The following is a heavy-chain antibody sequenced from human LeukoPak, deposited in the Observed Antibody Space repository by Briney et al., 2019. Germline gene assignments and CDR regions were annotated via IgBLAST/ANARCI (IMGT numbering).Heavy chain of an antibody. CDR1: GFTFSSYW. Sequence: PGGSLRLSCAASGFTFSSYWMGWVRQAPGKGLEWVANIKQDGSEKYYVDSVKGRFTISRDNAKNSLYLQMNSLRAEDTAVYYCARPRGYCSGGSCRYYFDYWGQGTLVTVSS. V-gene: IGHV3-7*01. J-gene: IGHJ4*02. CDR2: IKQDGSEK. D-gene: IGHD2-15*01. CDR3: ARPRGYCSGGSCRYYFDY.